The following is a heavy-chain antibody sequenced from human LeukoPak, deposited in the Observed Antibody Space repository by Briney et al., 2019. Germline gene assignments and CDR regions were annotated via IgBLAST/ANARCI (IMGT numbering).Heavy chain of an antibody. V-gene: IGHV3-64*01. D-gene: IGHD3-3*01. CDR2: ISSNGGST. CDR3: ARAAYYDFWSGYPDYYYYYMDV. J-gene: IGHJ6*03. Sequence: GGSLRLSCAASGFTFRNYAMHWVRQAPGKGLEYVSAISSNGGSTYYANSVKGRFTISRDNSKNTLYLQKGSLRAEDMAVYYCARAAYYDFWSGYPDYYYYYMDVWGKGTTVTVSS. CDR1: GFTFRNYA.